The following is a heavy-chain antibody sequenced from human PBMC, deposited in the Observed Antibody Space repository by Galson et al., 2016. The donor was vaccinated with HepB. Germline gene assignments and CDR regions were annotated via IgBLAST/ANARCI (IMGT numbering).Heavy chain of an antibody. CDR2: ISGTNGNT. V-gene: IGHV1-18*01. CDR3: TRGSRCSGGRCYSPAFDY. Sequence: SVKVSCKASGYIFNTYGIGWVRQAPGQGLEWMGWISGTNGNTNYAPSLQGRVTMTRDTPTSTVYMELRSLRFDDTATYYCTRGSRCSGGRCYSPAFDYWGQGTLVTVSS. CDR1: GYIFNTYG. J-gene: IGHJ4*02. D-gene: IGHD2-15*01.